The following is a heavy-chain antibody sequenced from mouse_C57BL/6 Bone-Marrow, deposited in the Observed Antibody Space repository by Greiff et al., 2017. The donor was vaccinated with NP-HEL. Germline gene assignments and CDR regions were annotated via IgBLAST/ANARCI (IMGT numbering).Heavy chain of an antibody. CDR1: GYTFTDYY. J-gene: IGHJ3*01. CDR2: IYPGSGNT. Sequence: QVQLKQSGPELVKPGASVKISCKASGYTFTDYYINWVKQRPGQGLEWIARIYPGSGNTYYNEKFKGKATLTAEKSSSTAYMQLSSLTSEDSAVYFCARFAYWGQGTLVTVSA. CDR3: ARFAY. V-gene: IGHV1-76*01.